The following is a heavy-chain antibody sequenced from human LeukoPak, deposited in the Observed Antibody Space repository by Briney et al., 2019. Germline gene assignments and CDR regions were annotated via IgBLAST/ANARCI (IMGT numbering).Heavy chain of an antibody. D-gene: IGHD5-18*01. CDR2: INPNSGGT. J-gene: IGHJ4*02. CDR1: GYTFTGYY. CDR3: ARMGYSYGYAFDY. Sequence: ASVKVSCKASGYTFTGYYMHWVRQAPGQGLEWMGWINPNSGGTNYAQKFQGRVTMTRDTSISTAYMELSRLRSDDTAVYYCARMGYSYGYAFDYWGQGTLVTVSS. V-gene: IGHV1-2*02.